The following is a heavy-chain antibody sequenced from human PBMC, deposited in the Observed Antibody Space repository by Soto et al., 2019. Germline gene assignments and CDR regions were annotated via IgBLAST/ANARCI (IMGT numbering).Heavy chain of an antibody. CDR1: VGPFSVVY. CDR3: ARDAFCGSGTCRVGHWFDP. J-gene: IGHJ5*02. Sequence: KASETLSVTCAFSVGPFSVVYWSWIRQPPGKGLEWIGGVNHRGSANYNPSLESRVTMSVDKSKNQFSLKLTSVTAADSAVYYCARDAFCGSGTCRVGHWFDPWGQGTLVTVSS. V-gene: IGHV4-34*01. D-gene: IGHD2-21*01. CDR2: VNHRGSA.